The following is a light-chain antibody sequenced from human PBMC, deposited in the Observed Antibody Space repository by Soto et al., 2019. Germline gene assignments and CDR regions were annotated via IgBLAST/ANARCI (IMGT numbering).Light chain of an antibody. V-gene: IGLV4-69*01. CDR2: LNSDGSH. J-gene: IGLJ2*01. CDR3: QTWGNGIVL. Sequence: QPVLTQSPSASASLGASVKLTCTLSSGHSSYAISWHQQQPEKGPRYLMKLNSDGSHSKGDGIPDRFSGSSSGAERYLTISSLQSEDEADYYCQTWGNGIVLFGGGTKLTVL. CDR1: SGHSSYA.